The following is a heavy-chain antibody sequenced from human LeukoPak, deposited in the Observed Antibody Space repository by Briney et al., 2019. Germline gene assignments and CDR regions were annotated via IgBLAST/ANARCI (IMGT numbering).Heavy chain of an antibody. CDR2: ISSSSRYI. J-gene: IGHJ4*02. V-gene: IGHV3-21*04. Sequence: GGSLRLSCAASGFTFSSYSMNWVRQAPGKGLEWVSSISSSSRYIYYADSVKGRFTISRDNSKNTLHLQMDSLRAEDTAIYYCAKNRAVTPFYDYWGQGTLVTVSS. CDR3: AKNRAVTPFYDY. D-gene: IGHD4-11*01. CDR1: GFTFSSYS.